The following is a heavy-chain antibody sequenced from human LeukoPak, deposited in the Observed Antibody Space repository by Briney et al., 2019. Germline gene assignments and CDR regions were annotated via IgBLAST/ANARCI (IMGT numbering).Heavy chain of an antibody. V-gene: IGHV4-38-2*01. CDR3: ARLSNAAHAAS. CDR1: GYSISSGYY. Sequence: PETLSLTCDVSGYSISSGYYCGWFRQPPGKGLEWIATIFHSGSTYYNPSLQSRVTMSVDTSKNQCSLKLSSVTATDTAVYYCARLSNAAHAASWGQGALVTVSS. CDR2: IFHSGST. J-gene: IGHJ5*02. D-gene: IGHD2-15*01.